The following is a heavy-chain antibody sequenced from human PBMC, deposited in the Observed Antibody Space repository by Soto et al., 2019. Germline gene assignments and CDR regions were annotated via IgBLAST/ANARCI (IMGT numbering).Heavy chain of an antibody. CDR3: ARGLGWLSTYHYYYYMDV. J-gene: IGHJ6*03. CDR2: MNPNSGNT. D-gene: IGHD3-16*01. Sequence: ASVKVSFKASGYTFTSYDINWVRQATGQGLEWKGWMNPNSGNTGYAQRFQGRVTMTRNTSISTAYMELSSLRSEDTAVYYCARGLGWLSTYHYYYYMDVWGKGTTVTVSS. CDR1: GYTFTSYD. V-gene: IGHV1-8*01.